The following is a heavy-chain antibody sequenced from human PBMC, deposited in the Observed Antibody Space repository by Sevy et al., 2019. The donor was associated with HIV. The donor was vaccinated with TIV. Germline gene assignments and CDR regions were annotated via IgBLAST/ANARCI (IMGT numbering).Heavy chain of an antibody. Sequence: GGSLRLSCAASGFTVSSNYMSWVRQAPGKGLEWVSVIYSGGSTYYADSVKGRFTISRDNSKNTLYLQMNSLRAEDTAVYYCATSGFQYYYDSSAGKPAGGGKGVAFDIWGQGTMVTVSS. V-gene: IGHV3-53*01. CDR2: IYSGGST. J-gene: IGHJ3*02. CDR3: ATSGFQYYYDSSAGKPAGGGKGVAFDI. D-gene: IGHD3-22*01. CDR1: GFTVSSNY.